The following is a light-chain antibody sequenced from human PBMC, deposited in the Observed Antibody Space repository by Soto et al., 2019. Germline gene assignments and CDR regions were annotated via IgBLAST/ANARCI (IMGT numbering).Light chain of an antibody. V-gene: IGKV1-5*03. CDR3: QQYNSYPWT. CDR1: QTISSW. Sequence: DIKMTQSPSTLSGSVGDRVTLTCRASQTISSWLAWYQQKPGKAPKLLIYKASTLKSGVPSRFSGSGSGTEFTLTISSLQPEDFATYYCQQYNSYPWTFGQGTKVDIK. J-gene: IGKJ1*01. CDR2: KAS.